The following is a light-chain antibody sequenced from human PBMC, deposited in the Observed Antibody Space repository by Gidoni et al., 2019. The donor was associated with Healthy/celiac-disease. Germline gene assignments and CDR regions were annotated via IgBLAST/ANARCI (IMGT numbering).Light chain of an antibody. Sequence: DIQLTQSPSSLPASVGDRVTITCRASQSISSYLNWYQQKPGKAPKLLIYAASSLQSGVPSRFSGSGSGTDFTLTSSSLQPEDFATYYCQQSYSNPRTFGQGTKVEIK. CDR2: AAS. CDR1: QSISSY. V-gene: IGKV1-39*01. J-gene: IGKJ1*01. CDR3: QQSYSNPRT.